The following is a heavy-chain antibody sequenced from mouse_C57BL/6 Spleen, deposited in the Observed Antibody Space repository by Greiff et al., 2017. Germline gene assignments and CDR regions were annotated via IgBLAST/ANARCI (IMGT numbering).Heavy chain of an antibody. V-gene: IGHV1-72*01. CDR1: GYTFTSYW. CDR3: ASSYSNYDFAY. D-gene: IGHD2-5*01. Sequence: QVQLQQPGAELVKPGASVKLSCKASGYTFTSYWMHWVKQRPGRGLEWIGRIDPNSGGTKYNEKFKSKATLTVDKPSSTAYMQLSSLTSEDSAVYYCASSYSNYDFAYWGQGTLVTGSA. J-gene: IGHJ3*01. CDR2: IDPNSGGT.